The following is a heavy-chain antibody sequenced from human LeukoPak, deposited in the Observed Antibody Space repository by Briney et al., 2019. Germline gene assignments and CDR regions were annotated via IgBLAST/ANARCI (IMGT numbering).Heavy chain of an antibody. CDR1: GFTFSSYA. V-gene: IGHV3-23*01. CDR3: AKVAYCGGDCYSWYFDL. Sequence: PGGSLRLSCAASGFTFSSYAMSWVRQAPGKGLEWVSAISGSGGSTYYADSVKGRFTISRDNSKNTLYLQMNSLRAEDTAVYYCAKVAYCGGDCYSWYFDLWGRGTLVTVSS. CDR2: ISGSGGST. J-gene: IGHJ2*01. D-gene: IGHD2-21*02.